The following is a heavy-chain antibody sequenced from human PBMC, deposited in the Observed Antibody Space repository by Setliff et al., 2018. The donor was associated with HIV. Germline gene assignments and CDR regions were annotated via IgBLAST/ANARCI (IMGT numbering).Heavy chain of an antibody. CDR3: ARELSAGYYYDSSGGVLDY. V-gene: IGHV3-33*08. CDR2: IWYDGSNK. CDR1: GFTFSTYW. D-gene: IGHD3-22*01. Sequence: GGSLRLSCVASGFTFSTYWMTWVRQAPEKGLEWVAVIWYDGSNKYYADSVKGRFTISRDNSKNTLYLQMNSLRAEDTAVYYCARELSAGYYYDSSGGVLDYWGQGTLVTVSS. J-gene: IGHJ4*02.